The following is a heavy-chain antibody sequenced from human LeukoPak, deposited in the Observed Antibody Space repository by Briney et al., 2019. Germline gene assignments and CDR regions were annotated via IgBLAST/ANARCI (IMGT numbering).Heavy chain of an antibody. J-gene: IGHJ6*03. CDR3: ARAYRDIVVVPAAMQTYYYYYYMDV. V-gene: IGHV1-46*01. D-gene: IGHD2-2*01. CDR2: INPSGGTT. CDR1: GYTFTSYY. Sequence: GASVKVSCKASGYTFTSYYMHWVRQAPGQGLEWMGIINPSGGTTNYAQKFRGRVTMTRDMSTSTVYMELSRLRSDDTAVYYCARAYRDIVVVPAAMQTYYYYYYMDVWGKGTTVTISS.